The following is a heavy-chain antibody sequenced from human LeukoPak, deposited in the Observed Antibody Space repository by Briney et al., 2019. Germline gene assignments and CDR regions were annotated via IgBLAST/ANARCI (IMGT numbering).Heavy chain of an antibody. CDR1: GFTFSSYG. CDR2: ISYDGSNK. J-gene: IGHJ4*02. Sequence: GGSLRLSCAASGFTFSSYGMHWVRQAPGEGLEWVAVISYDGSNKYYADSVKGRFTISRDNSKNTLYLQMNSLRAEDTAVYYCAKDPHPVMVRGVIDYWGQGTLVTVSS. D-gene: IGHD3-10*01. CDR3: AKDPHPVMVRGVIDY. V-gene: IGHV3-30*18.